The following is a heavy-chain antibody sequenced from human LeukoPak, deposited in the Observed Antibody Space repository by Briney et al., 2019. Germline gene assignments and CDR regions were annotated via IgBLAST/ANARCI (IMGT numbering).Heavy chain of an antibody. J-gene: IGHJ5*02. CDR3: ARRPSGRMWLQQGGWFDP. CDR2: INHSGST. D-gene: IGHD5-24*01. CDR1: GGSFSGYY. Sequence: SETLSLTCAVYGGSFSGYYWSWIRQPPGKGLEWIGEINHSGSTNYNPSLKSRVTISVDTSKNQFSLKLSSVTAADTAVYYCARRPSGRMWLQQGGWFDPWGQGTLVTVSS. V-gene: IGHV4-34*01.